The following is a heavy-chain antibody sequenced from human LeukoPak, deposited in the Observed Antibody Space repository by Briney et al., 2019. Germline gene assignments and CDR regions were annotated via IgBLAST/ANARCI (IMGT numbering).Heavy chain of an antibody. V-gene: IGHV4-61*08. CDR1: GGSIGSGGYS. J-gene: IGHJ4*02. Sequence: ASETLSLTCAVSGGSIGSGGYSWSWIRQPPGKRLEWLGYIYHSGSTNYNPSLKSRVTISVDTAKNQFSLKLSSVTAADTAVYYCARDPILRSSSWSKSYLDYWGQGTLVTVSS. CDR3: ARDPILRSSSWSKSYLDY. D-gene: IGHD6-13*01. CDR2: IYHSGST.